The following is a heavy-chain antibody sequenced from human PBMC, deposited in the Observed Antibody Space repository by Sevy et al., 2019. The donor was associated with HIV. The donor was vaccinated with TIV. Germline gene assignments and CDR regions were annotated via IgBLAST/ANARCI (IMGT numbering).Heavy chain of an antibody. CDR1: GFTFRTSG. J-gene: IGHJ4*02. V-gene: IGHV3-30*18. CDR3: AKDYSAGITMVRGAYRARGDCFDY. CDR2: ISYDEAHK. Sequence: GGSLRLSCVTSGFTFRTSGMHWVRQSPGKGLEWVAVISYDEAHKNYADSVKGRFSISKDNSKNTLYLQMSSLRTEDTAVYDCAKDYSAGITMVRGAYRARGDCFDYWGQGTQVTFSS. D-gene: IGHD3-10*01.